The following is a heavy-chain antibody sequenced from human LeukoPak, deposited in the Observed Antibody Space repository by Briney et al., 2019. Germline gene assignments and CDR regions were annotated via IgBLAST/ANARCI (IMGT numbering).Heavy chain of an antibody. CDR1: GGSISSSSYY. CDR3: ARGGTLAAALRDFDY. J-gene: IGHJ4*02. Sequence: KPSETLSLTCTVSGGSISSSSYYWGWFRQPPGKGLEWIGNIYYSRSTYYNPSLQSRVTIAVDTSKNQLTLKLGSVTAADTAVYYCARGGTLAAALRDFDYWGQGTLVTVSS. D-gene: IGHD2-15*01. V-gene: IGHV4-39*06. CDR2: IYYSRST.